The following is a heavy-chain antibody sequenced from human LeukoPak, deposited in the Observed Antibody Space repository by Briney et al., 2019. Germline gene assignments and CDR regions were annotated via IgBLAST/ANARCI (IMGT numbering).Heavy chain of an antibody. CDR3: AKGSGDFWSGYYAY. CDR1: GFTFSSYA. D-gene: IGHD3-3*01. J-gene: IGHJ4*02. Sequence: GGSLRLSCAASGFTFSSYAMSWVRQAPGKGLEWVSAISGSGGSTYYADSVKGRFTISRDNSKNTLYLQMNSLSAEDTAVYYCAKGSGDFWSGYYAYRGQGTLVTVSS. CDR2: ISGSGGST. V-gene: IGHV3-23*01.